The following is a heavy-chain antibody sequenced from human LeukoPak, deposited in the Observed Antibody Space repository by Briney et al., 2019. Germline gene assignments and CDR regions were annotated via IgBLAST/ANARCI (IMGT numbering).Heavy chain of an antibody. CDR1: GFTFNSYT. V-gene: IGHV3-21*01. J-gene: IGHJ4*02. CDR3: AGGEDWSYSNYDLLDY. D-gene: IGHD4-11*01. CDR2: INSGSSYI. Sequence: GGSLRLSCAASGFTFNSYTMNWVRQAPGKGLAWVSSINSGSSYIDYADSVKGRFTISRDNAKNSLYLQMNSLRAEDTAVYYCAGGEDWSYSNYDLLDYWGQGTLVTVPS.